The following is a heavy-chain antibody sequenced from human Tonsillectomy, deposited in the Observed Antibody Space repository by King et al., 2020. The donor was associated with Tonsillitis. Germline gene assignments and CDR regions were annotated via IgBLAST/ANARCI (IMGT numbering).Heavy chain of an antibody. D-gene: IGHD2-8*01. J-gene: IGHJ5*02. CDR3: ARDLGYCSNGVCTDWFDP. CDR1: GFFLSSYG. CDR2: TWYDGNNK. V-gene: IGHV3-33*08. Sequence: VQLVESGGGVVQPGRSLRLSCVASGFFLSSYGMHWVRQAPGKGLEWVAVTWYDGNNKHYADSVKGRFTISRENSKNTLYLQMNNLRAEDTAVYYCARDLGYCSNGVCTDWFDPWGQGTLVIVSS.